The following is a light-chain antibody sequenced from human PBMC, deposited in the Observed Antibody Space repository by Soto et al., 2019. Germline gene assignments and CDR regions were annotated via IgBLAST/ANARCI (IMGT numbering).Light chain of an antibody. Sequence: EIEMTQSPATLSASPGERATLSCRASQSVSSNLAWYQQKPGQAPRLLIYGASTRATGIPARFSGSRSGTEFTLTISSLQSEDFAVYYCQQYNNWPPTFGQGTRLEIK. CDR2: GAS. CDR3: QQYNNWPPT. CDR1: QSVSSN. J-gene: IGKJ5*01. V-gene: IGKV3-15*01.